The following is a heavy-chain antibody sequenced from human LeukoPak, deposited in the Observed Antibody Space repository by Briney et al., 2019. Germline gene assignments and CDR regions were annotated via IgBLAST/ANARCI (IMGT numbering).Heavy chain of an antibody. CDR2: IYYSGST. D-gene: IGHD2/OR15-2a*01. CDR1: GGSISSHY. CDR3: ARDQNFLRNGWDSWFDP. V-gene: IGHV4-59*11. Sequence: PSETLSLTCTVSGGSISSHYWSWIRQPPGKGLEWIGYIYYSGSTNYNPSLKSRVTISVDTSKNQFSLKLSSVTAADTAVYYCARDQNFLRNGWDSWFDPWGQGTLVTVSS. J-gene: IGHJ5*02.